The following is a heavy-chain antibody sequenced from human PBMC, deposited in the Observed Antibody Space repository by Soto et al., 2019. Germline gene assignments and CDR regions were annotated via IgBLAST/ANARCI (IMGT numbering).Heavy chain of an antibody. Sequence: QVQLVESGGGVVQPGRSLRLSCAASGFTFSSYAMHWVRQAPGKGLEWVAVISYDGSNKYYADSVKGGFTISRDNSKNTQDLQLNSLIAEDRAVYYCARAGLAVAGTEGWYDPWGQGTLVTVSS. V-gene: IGHV3-30-3*01. D-gene: IGHD6-19*01. CDR1: GFTFSSYA. J-gene: IGHJ5*02. CDR3: ARAGLAVAGTEGWYDP. CDR2: ISYDGSNK.